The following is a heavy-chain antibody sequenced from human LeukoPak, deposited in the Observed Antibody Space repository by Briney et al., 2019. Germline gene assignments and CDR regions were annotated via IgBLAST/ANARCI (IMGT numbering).Heavy chain of an antibody. J-gene: IGHJ5*02. Sequence: QTGGSLRLSCVASTFSLSSHSMNWLRRAPGKGLEWVSSISFGGDHIKYADSVKGRFTISRDNSKNTLYLQMNGLRAEDTAVYYCAKVHEEGDYAWFDPWGQGTLVTVSS. V-gene: IGHV3-NL1*01. D-gene: IGHD4-17*01. CDR3: AKVHEEGDYAWFDP. CDR2: ISFGGDHI. CDR1: TFSLSSHS.